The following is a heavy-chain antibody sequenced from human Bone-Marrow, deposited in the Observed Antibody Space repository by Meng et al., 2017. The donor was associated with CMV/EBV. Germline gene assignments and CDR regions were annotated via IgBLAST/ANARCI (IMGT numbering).Heavy chain of an antibody. V-gene: IGHV1-69*08. D-gene: IGHD3-22*01. J-gene: IGHJ4*02. CDR2: IIPILGIA. CDR3: AREDSSGYSYYFDY. CDR1: GGTFSSYT. Sequence: QAVQAGSEVTRPGSSVKVSCTASGGTFSSYTTSLVRQAPGQGLEWMGRIIPILGIANYAQKFQGRVTITADKSTSTAYMELSSLRSEDTAVYYCAREDSSGYSYYFDYWGQGTLVTVSS.